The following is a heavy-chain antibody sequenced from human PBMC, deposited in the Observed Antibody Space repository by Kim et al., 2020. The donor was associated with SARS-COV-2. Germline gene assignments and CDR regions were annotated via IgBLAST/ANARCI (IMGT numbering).Heavy chain of an antibody. J-gene: IGHJ4*02. Sequence: SADSVKGRFTSSRDNSKGTLYLQMNSVSVEDKDVYFCAKGRGGNNCSFDYWGQRTLVTVSA. D-gene: IGHD1-1*01. CDR3: AKGRGGNNCSFDY. V-gene: IGHV3-23*01.